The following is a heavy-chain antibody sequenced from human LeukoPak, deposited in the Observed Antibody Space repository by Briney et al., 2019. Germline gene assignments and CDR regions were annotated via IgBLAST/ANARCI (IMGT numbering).Heavy chain of an antibody. J-gene: IGHJ4*02. V-gene: IGHV3-21*01. CDR1: GFTFSSYS. Sequence: GGSLRLSCAASGFTFSSYSMNWVRQAPGKGLEWVSSISSSSSYIYYADSVKGRFTISKDNAKDTLYLQMNSLRAEDTAVYYCARDGSRDYWGQGTLVTVSS. CDR3: ARDGSRDY. CDR2: ISSSSSYI. D-gene: IGHD6-19*01.